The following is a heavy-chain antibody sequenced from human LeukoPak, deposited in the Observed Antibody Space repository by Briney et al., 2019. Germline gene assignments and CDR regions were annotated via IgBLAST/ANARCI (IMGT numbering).Heavy chain of an antibody. V-gene: IGHV3-74*01. D-gene: IGHD1-26*01. CDR3: ARGQQSGSYYYYGMDV. J-gene: IGHJ6*02. Sequence: PGGSLRLSCAASGFTFSSYWMHWVRQAPGKGLVWVSRINSDGSSTSYADSVKGRFTISRDNAKNTLYLQMNSLRAEDTAVYYCARGQQSGSYYYYGMDVWAKGPRSPSP. CDR1: GFTFSSYW. CDR2: INSDGSST.